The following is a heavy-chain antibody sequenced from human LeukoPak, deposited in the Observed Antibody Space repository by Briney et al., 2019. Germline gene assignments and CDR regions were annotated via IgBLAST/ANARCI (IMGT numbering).Heavy chain of an antibody. D-gene: IGHD3-22*01. CDR1: GYTFTDYY. CDR2: SNPNSGGT. J-gene: IGHJ4*02. Sequence: ASVKVSCKASGYTFTDYYMHWVRQAPGQVLEGMASSNPNSGGTNYAQKFQGRVTMTRDTSISTAYMELSRLRSDDTAVYYCARASYYYDSSGYPGYYFDYWGQGTLVTVSS. CDR3: ARASYYYDSSGYPGYYFDY. V-gene: IGHV1-2*02.